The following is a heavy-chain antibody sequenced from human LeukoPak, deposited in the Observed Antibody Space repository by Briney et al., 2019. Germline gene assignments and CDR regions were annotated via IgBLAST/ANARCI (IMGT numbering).Heavy chain of an antibody. V-gene: IGHV3-53*01. CDR1: GFTVSSNY. Sequence: PGGSLRLSCSAAGFTVSSNYMMWLGPAPGQELAGVSVIYIDGTTYYADSVKSRFTISRDKSKNTLYLPINSLRGEGTAVYYCAVYYYGSGSQKRYNYYMDVWGKGTTVTVSS. J-gene: IGHJ6*03. CDR3: AVYYYGSGSQKRYNYYMDV. D-gene: IGHD3-10*01. CDR2: IYIDGTT.